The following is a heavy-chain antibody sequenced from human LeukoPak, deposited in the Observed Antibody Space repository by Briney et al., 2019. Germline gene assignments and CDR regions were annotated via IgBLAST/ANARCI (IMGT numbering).Heavy chain of an antibody. CDR1: GFTFSGYD. J-gene: IGHJ4*02. Sequence: GGSLRLSCAASGFTFSGYDMHWVRQAQGKGLEWVSAIGTAGDTYYTGSVKGRFTITRENAKNSLYLQMNSLRAGDTAVYYCARVARERVGGVYYFDYWGQGTLVTVSS. D-gene: IGHD1-1*01. CDR2: IGTAGDT. V-gene: IGHV3-13*01. CDR3: ARVARERVGGVYYFDY.